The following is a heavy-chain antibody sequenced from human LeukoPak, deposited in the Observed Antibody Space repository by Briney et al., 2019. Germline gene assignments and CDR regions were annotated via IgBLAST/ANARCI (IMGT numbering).Heavy chain of an antibody. D-gene: IGHD3-22*01. V-gene: IGHV4-30-2*01. J-gene: IGHJ4*02. CDR3: ARDYYDSSGYYYAL. Sequence: PSQTLSLTCTVSGGSISSGGYYWSWIRQPPGKGLEWIGYIYHSGSTYYNPSLKSRVTISVDTSKNQFSLKLSSVTAADTAVYYCARDYYDSSGYYYALWGQGTLVTVSS. CDR2: IYHSGST. CDR1: GGSISSGGYY.